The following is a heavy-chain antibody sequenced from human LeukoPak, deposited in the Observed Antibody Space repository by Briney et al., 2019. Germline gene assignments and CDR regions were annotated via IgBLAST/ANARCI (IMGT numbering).Heavy chain of an antibody. V-gene: IGHV3-11*01. CDR1: GFTFSDYY. Sequence: PGGSLRLSCAAPGFTFSDYYMSWIRQAPGKWLECVSYISSSGSTIYYADSVKSRSTISRDNAKNSLYLQMNSLRAEATAVYYCARDMFTAMVTWGGFDPWGQGTLVTVSS. J-gene: IGHJ5*02. CDR2: ISSSGSTI. CDR3: ARDMFTAMVTWGGFDP. D-gene: IGHD5-18*01.